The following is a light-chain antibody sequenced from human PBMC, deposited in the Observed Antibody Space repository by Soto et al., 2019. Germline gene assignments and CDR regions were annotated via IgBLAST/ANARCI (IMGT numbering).Light chain of an antibody. CDR1: SSNIETNL. J-gene: IGLJ2*01. V-gene: IGLV1-47*02. CDR2: NND. CDR3: TATDDRLTGTV. Sequence: QSVLGHPPSASWTPGQRVTISCSGSSSNIETNLVHWYQHLPGASPRLLIFNNDQRPSGVPDRFSASKSGTSASLAISGLRSEDEADYYCTATDDRLTGTVFGGGTKVTXL.